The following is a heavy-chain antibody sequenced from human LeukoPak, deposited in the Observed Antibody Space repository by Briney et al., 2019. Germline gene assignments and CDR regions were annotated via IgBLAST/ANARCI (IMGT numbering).Heavy chain of an antibody. CDR1: GFTFSDYY. D-gene: IGHD2-21*02. J-gene: IGHJ6*02. CDR3: ARPTYCGGDCYSTVGYYGMDV. V-gene: IGHV3-11*01. CDR2: ISSSGSTI. Sequence: PGGSLRLSCAASGFTFSDYYMSWIRQAPGKGLEWVSYISSSGSTIYYADSVKGRFTISRDNAKNSLYLQMNSLRAEDTAVYYYARPTYCGGDCYSTVGYYGMDVWGQGTTVTVSS.